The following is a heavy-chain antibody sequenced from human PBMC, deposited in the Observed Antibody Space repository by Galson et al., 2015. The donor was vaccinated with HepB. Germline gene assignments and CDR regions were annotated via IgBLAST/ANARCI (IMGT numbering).Heavy chain of an antibody. CDR2: IFPGDSDT. J-gene: IGHJ5*01. V-gene: IGHV5-51*01. D-gene: IGHD3-3*01. Sequence: QSGAEVKKPGESLKISCRGPESSFTNCWIGWVRQMPGKGLEWMAIIFPGDSDTRYTPSFQGQVTISADKSNNTAYLQWSSLRASDTAIYYCARSLYFDFWGGYDSWGQGTLVTVSS. CDR3: ARSLYFDFWGGYDS. CDR1: ESSFTNCW.